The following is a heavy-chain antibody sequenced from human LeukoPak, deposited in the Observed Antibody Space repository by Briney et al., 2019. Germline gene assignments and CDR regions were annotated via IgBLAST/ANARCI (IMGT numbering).Heavy chain of an antibody. D-gene: IGHD3-10*01. CDR1: GFTFSSYG. CDR3: AKDQLLWFGELERVGYFDY. V-gene: IGHV3-30*02. CDR2: IRYDGSNK. J-gene: IGHJ4*02. Sequence: GGSLRLSCAASGFTFSSYGMHWVRQAPGKGLEWVAFIRYDGSNKYYADSVKGRFTISRDNSKNTLYLQMNSLRAEDTAVYYCAKDQLLWFGELERVGYFDYWGQGTLVTVSS.